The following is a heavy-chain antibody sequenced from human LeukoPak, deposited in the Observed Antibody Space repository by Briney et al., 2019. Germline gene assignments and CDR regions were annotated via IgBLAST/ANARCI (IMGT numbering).Heavy chain of an antibody. CDR2: INHSGST. D-gene: IGHD4-17*01. V-gene: IGHV4-34*01. CDR1: GGSFSGYY. Sequence: SETLSLTCAVYGGSFSGYYWSWIRQPPGKGLEWIGEINHSGSTNYNPSLKSRVTITVDTSKNQFSLKLSAVTAADTAVYYWERATTERSYWGQGTLVTVSS. CDR3: ERATTERSY. J-gene: IGHJ4*02.